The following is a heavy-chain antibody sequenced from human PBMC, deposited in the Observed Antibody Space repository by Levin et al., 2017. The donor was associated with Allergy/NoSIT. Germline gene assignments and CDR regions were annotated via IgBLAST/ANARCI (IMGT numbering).Heavy chain of an antibody. CDR1: EFTFSSHA. J-gene: IGHJ6*02. D-gene: IGHD3-10*01. CDR3: ARDYYSIQGFFYGMDV. CDR2: ISYDGSNK. V-gene: IGHV3-30-3*01. Sequence: LSLTCAASEFTFSSHAMHWVRRPPGKGLEWVAVISYDGSNKSYADSVKGRFTISRDNSKNTVYLQMNSLSSEDTAVYYCARDYYSIQGFFYGMDVWGQGTTVTVS.